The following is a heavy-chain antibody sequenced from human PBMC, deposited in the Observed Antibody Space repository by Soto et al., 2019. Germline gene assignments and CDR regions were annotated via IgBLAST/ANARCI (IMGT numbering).Heavy chain of an antibody. CDR1: GFTFTSHW. V-gene: IGHV3-74*01. J-gene: IGHJ4*02. D-gene: IGHD7-27*01. CDR3: ARNNWGIDY. Sequence: EVQLVESGGGLVRPGGSLTLSCAASGFTFTSHWMHWVRQAPGKGLMWVARIDTEGGTIDYADSVEGRFTISRDNVKKILYLQMSRLRADDTAVYYCARNNWGIDYWGQGVLVTVSS. CDR2: IDTEGGTI.